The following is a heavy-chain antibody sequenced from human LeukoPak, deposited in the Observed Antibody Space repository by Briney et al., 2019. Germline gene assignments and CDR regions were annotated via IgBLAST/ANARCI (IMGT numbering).Heavy chain of an antibody. CDR2: IYTSGST. CDR1: GGSISSGFYY. CDR3: ARKGGYYNSPKEP. D-gene: IGHD3-22*01. Sequence: MASETLSLTCTVSGGSISSGFYYWNWIRQPAGKGLEWIGRIYTSGSTNYNPSLKSRVTISIDTSKNQFSLKLNSVTAADTAVYYCARKGGYYNSPKEPWGQGTLVTVSS. J-gene: IGHJ4*02. V-gene: IGHV4-61*02.